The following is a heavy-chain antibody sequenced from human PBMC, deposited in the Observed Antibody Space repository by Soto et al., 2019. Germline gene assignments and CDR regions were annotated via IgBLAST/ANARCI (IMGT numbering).Heavy chain of an antibody. J-gene: IGHJ5*02. V-gene: IGHV3-23*01. CDR2: ISGSGAST. D-gene: IGHD3-3*01. CDR3: ANGRFLEWLLPDNWFDP. CDR1: GFTFSGYA. Sequence: GGSLRLSCAASGFTFSGYAMNWVRQTPGKGLEWVSAISGSGASTYYADSVKGRFTISRDNSENTLSLQMNSLRLEDTAVYYCANGRFLEWLLPDNWFDPWGQGTLVTVSS.